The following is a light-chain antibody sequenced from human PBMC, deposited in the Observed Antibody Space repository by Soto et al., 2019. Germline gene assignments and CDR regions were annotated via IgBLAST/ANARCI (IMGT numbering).Light chain of an antibody. Sequence: QSVLTQPPSVSGAPGQRVTISCTGSSSNIGAGYDVHWYQQLPGTAPTLPIYANTNRPSGVPDRFSGSKSGTSASLAITGLQAEDEADYYCQSYDSSLSGSNWVFGGGTKVTVL. CDR2: ANT. J-gene: IGLJ3*02. CDR1: SSNIGAGYD. CDR3: QSYDSSLSGSNWV. V-gene: IGLV1-40*01.